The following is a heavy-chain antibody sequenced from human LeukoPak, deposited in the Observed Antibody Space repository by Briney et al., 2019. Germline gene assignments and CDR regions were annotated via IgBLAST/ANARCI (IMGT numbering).Heavy chain of an antibody. J-gene: IGHJ4*02. V-gene: IGHV3-23*01. Sequence: PGGSLRLSCAASGFTFSSYAMSWVRQAPGKGLEWLSAISGSGGSTYYADSVKGRFTISRDNSKNTLYLQMNSLRAEDTAVYYCAKDLAGSGWYFDYWGQGTLVTVSS. CDR3: AKDLAGSGWYFDY. CDR1: GFTFSSYA. CDR2: ISGSGGST. D-gene: IGHD6-19*01.